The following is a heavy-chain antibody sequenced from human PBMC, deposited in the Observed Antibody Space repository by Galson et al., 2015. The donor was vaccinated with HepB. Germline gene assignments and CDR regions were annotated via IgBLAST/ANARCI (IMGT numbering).Heavy chain of an antibody. D-gene: IGHD2-2*01. CDR1: GRTFNTYA. CDR3: ATSGFDCSSTSCYDYFDY. V-gene: IGHV1-69*13. J-gene: IGHJ4*02. CDR2: ITPIFGTA. Sequence: SVKVSCKASGRTFNTYAFSWTRQAPGQGLEWMGGITPIFGTANYAQNFQARVTITADESTSTAYMELSNLKSEDTAVYYCATSGFDCSSTSCYDYFDYWGQGTLVTVSS.